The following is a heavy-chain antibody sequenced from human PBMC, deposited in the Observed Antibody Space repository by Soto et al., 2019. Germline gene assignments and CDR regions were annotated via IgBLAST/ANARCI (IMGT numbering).Heavy chain of an antibody. CDR3: VKDGIRGIHIDK. J-gene: IGHJ4*02. CDR2: VSVDPGNT. CDR1: GFTLSSYP. V-gene: IGHV3-23*01. Sequence: GGSLRLSCTASGFTLSSYPMSWVRQTPGKGLQWVASVSVDPGNTYYADSVKGRFTISRDNSIYTLYLQMNNVTAEDTAIYYCVKDGIRGIHIDKWGQGTLVTVSS.